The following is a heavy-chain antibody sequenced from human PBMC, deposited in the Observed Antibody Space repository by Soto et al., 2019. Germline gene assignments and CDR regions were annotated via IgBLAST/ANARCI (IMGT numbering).Heavy chain of an antibody. CDR1: GGSINSYY. D-gene: IGHD1-1*01. CDR3: ARGEGRWPQLRWYFDL. J-gene: IGHJ2*01. CDR2: IYFSGTT. Sequence: KTSETLSLTCTVSGGSINSYYWTWTRQPPGKGLEWIGYIYFSGTTNYNPSLKSRVTMSVDTSKNQFSLKLTSVTAADTAVYYCARGEGRWPQLRWYFDLWGRGTLVTVSS. V-gene: IGHV4-59*01.